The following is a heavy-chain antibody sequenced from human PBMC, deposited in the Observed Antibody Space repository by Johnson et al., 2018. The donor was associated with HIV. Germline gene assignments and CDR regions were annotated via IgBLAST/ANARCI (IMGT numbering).Heavy chain of an antibody. D-gene: IGHD6-6*01. J-gene: IGHJ3*02. V-gene: IGHV3-30*04. Sequence: KGLEWVAVISYDGSNKYYADSVQGRFTISRDNSKNTLYLQMNSLRAEDTAVYYCARVYSSSSAHAFDIWGQGTMVTVSS. CDR3: ARVYSSSSAHAFDI. CDR2: ISYDGSNK.